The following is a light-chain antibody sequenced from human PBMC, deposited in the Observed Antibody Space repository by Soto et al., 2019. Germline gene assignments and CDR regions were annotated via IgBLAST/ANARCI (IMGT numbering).Light chain of an antibody. V-gene: IGKV1-33*01. J-gene: IGKJ2*01. CDR3: QQYDNYPPIYS. Sequence: DIQMTQSPSSLSASVGDRVTITCQASQDISNYLNWYQQKPGKAPKLLIYDASNLETVVPSRFSGRVSGTDFTFTISSLPPEDIATYYCQQYDNYPPIYSFGQGTKLYIK. CDR2: DAS. CDR1: QDISNY.